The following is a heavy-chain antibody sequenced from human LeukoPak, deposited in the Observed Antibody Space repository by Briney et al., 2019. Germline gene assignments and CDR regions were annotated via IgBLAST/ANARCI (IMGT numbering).Heavy chain of an antibody. CDR2: ISGSGGST. D-gene: IGHD3-22*01. CDR1: GFTFSNYA. J-gene: IGHJ4*02. CDR3: AKDNYYDSSVDS. Sequence: GGSLRLSCAAPGFTFSNYAMSWVRQAPGKGLDWVSAISGSGGSTYYADSVRGRFTISRDNSRNTLSLQMNSLRADDTAVYYCAKDNYYDSSVDSWGQGTLVTVSS. V-gene: IGHV3-23*01.